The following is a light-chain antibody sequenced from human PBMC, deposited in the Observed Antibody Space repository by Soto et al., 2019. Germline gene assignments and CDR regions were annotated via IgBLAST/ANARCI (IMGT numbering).Light chain of an antibody. CDR3: QHYNNWPPWT. CDR2: DAS. CDR1: QSVNRY. J-gene: IGKJ1*01. V-gene: IGKV3-11*01. Sequence: EIVLTESPATLSLSPGERATLSCWASQSVNRYLVWYQQKPGQAPRLLMYDASKRATGIPARFSGSGSGTDFTLTISTLQSEDFAIYYCQHYNNWPPWTFGQGTKVDI.